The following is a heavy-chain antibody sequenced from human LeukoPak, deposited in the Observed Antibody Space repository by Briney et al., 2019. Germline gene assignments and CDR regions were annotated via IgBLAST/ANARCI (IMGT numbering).Heavy chain of an antibody. CDR1: GVSFDHYY. Sequence: SETLSLTCAVSGVSFDHYYWACVRQTPGKGLEWIGEINHSGYTNDSPSLRSRVTLSIDTSRKQFSLNLRSVTVADAGTYYCTRMTAGHDYWGQGTLVTVSS. CDR2: INHSGYT. J-gene: IGHJ4*02. D-gene: IGHD2-21*02. V-gene: IGHV4-34*01. CDR3: TRMTAGHDY.